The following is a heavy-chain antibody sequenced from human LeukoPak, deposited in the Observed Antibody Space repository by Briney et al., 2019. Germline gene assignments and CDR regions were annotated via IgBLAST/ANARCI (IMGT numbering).Heavy chain of an antibody. J-gene: IGHJ3*02. V-gene: IGHV7-4-1*02. D-gene: IGHD3-22*01. CDR3: AGDRPYYYDSSGYPEGAFDI. Sequence: ASVKVSCKASGYTFTSYAMNWVRQAPGQGLEWMGWINTNTGNPTYAQGFTGRSVFSLDTSVSTAYLQISSLKAEDTAVYYCAGDRPYYYDSSGYPEGAFDIWGQGTMVTVSS. CDR2: INTNTGNP. CDR1: GYTFTSYA.